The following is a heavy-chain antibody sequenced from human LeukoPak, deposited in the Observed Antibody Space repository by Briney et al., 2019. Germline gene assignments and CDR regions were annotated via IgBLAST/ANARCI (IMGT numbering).Heavy chain of an antibody. CDR1: GGAIISDNFY. CDR3: GRLFDS. Sequence: SETLSLTCTVSGGAIISDNFYWGWVRQPPGKGLEWVGSINYSGTTYYNPSLRSRVSISVDTSRTQFFLTLNSVTAVDTAVYYCGRLFDSWGQGILVTVSS. J-gene: IGHJ4*02. V-gene: IGHV4-39*01. CDR2: INYSGTT.